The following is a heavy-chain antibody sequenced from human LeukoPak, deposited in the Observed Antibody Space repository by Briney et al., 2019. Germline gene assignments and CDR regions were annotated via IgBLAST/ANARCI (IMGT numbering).Heavy chain of an antibody. D-gene: IGHD3-10*01. Sequence: PSETLSLTCAVYGGSFSGYCWSWIRQPPGKGLEWIGEIDHSGSTNYNPSLKSRVTISVDTSKNQFSLKLSSVTAADAALYYCARAKYYYGSGNYLPYYYYYGMDVWGQGTTVTVSS. CDR3: ARAKYYYGSGNYLPYYYYYGMDV. J-gene: IGHJ6*02. V-gene: IGHV4-34*01. CDR1: GGSFSGYC. CDR2: IDHSGST.